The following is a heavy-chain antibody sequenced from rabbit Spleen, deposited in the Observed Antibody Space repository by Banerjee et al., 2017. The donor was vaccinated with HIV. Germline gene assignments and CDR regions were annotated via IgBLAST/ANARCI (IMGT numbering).Heavy chain of an antibody. J-gene: IGHJ4*01. V-gene: IGHV1S40*01. D-gene: IGHD2-1*01. Sequence: QSLEESGGDLVKPGASLTLTCTASGFSFSSGYWMCWVRQAPGKGLECIACIYADFSGSTYYATWAKGRFTISKTSSTTVTLQMTSLTAADTATYFCARGSAGYGDFGYAAMWGPGTLVTVS. CDR3: ARGSAGYGDFGYAAM. CDR2: IYADFSGST. CDR1: GFSFSSGYW.